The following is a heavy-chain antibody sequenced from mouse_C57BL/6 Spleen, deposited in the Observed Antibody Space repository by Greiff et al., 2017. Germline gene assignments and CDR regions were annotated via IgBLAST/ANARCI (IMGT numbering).Heavy chain of an antibody. CDR3: ARSGGYYGSSSLDY. CDR2: IYPGDGDT. D-gene: IGHD1-1*01. J-gene: IGHJ2*01. CDR1: GYAFSSSW. V-gene: IGHV1-82*01. Sequence: QVQLKQSGPELVKPGASVKISCKASGYAFSSSWMNWVKQRPGKGLEWIGRIYPGDGDTNYNGKFKGKATLTADKSSSTAYMQLSSLTSEDSAVYFCARSGGYYGSSSLDYWGQGTTLTVSS.